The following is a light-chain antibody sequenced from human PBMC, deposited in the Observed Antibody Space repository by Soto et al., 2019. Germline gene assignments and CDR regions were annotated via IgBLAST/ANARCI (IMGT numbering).Light chain of an antibody. Sequence: DIQMTQSPSSLSASVGDRVTITCRASQSIRTYLNWYQQKPGKAPKLMIYAASSLQSGVPSRFSGSGSGTDFTLPISSLQPEDFATYYCQQSYSTLITVGQGTRLEIK. CDR3: QQSYSTLIT. V-gene: IGKV1-39*01. CDR1: QSIRTY. CDR2: AAS. J-gene: IGKJ5*01.